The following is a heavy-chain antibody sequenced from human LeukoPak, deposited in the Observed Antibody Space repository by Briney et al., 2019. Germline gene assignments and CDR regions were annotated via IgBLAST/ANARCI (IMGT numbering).Heavy chain of an antibody. Sequence: GGSLRLSCAVSGFTFTNALMTWVRQAPGKGLEWVASIKEDGSDKYYVESVKGRFTISRENARNSLYLQMNSLRAEDTAVYYCARVLWFGGIYYFDYWGQGTLVTVSS. V-gene: IGHV3-7*04. D-gene: IGHD3-10*01. CDR2: IKEDGSDK. CDR3: ARVLWFGGIYYFDY. J-gene: IGHJ4*02. CDR1: GFTFTNAL.